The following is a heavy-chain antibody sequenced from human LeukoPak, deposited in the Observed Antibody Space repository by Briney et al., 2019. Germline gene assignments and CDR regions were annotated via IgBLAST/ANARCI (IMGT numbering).Heavy chain of an antibody. J-gene: IGHJ6*02. Sequence: GGSLRLSCAASGFTFSSYGMHWVRQAPGKGLEWVAVISYDGSNKYYADSVKGRFTISRHNSKNTVYLQMNSLRPEDTAVYYCARMSSDDDMDVWGQGTTVTVAS. CDR3: ARMSSDDDMDV. CDR1: GFTFSSYG. V-gene: IGHV3-30*03. D-gene: IGHD1-26*01. CDR2: ISYDGSNK.